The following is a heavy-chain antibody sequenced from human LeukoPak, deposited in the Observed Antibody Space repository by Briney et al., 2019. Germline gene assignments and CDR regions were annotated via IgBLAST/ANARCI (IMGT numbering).Heavy chain of an antibody. V-gene: IGHV4-39*01. Sequence: SETLSLTCTVSGGSISSTTYYWGWNRQPPGKGLEWIGSIYYSGSTYYNPSLKSRVTISVDTSRNQFSLKLSSVTAADTAVYYCARLGGYSSGWLSYWGQGTLVTVSS. CDR3: ARLGGYSSGWLSY. CDR2: IYYSGST. CDR1: GGSISSTTYY. D-gene: IGHD6-19*01. J-gene: IGHJ4*02.